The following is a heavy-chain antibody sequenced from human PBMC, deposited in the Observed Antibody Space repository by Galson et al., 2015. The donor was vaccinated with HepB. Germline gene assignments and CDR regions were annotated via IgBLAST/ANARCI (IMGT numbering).Heavy chain of an antibody. D-gene: IGHD6-19*01. CDR3: ATRSGASGWYSYFQH. Sequence: SLRLSCAGSGFRFHYYALHWVRQAPGKGLEWVSGMSDNGDNTFYADSVKGRFTISRDISKNTVYLQMNSLRVEDTAVYYCATRSGASGWYSYFQHWGQGTLVTVSS. CDR1: GFRFHYYA. CDR2: MSDNGDNT. V-gene: IGHV3-23*01. J-gene: IGHJ1*01.